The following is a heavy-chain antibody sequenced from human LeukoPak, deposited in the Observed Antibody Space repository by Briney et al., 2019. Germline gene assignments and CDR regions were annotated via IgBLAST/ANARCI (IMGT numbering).Heavy chain of an antibody. J-gene: IGHJ4*02. V-gene: IGHV3-21*04. CDR1: GFTFSRYS. CDR3: ARGATLGLFDY. Sequence: GGSLRLSCAASGFTFSRYSMNWVRQAPGEGLEWVSSISSSSSYIYYADSVKGRFTISRDNAKNSLYLQMNSLRAEDTAVYYCARGATLGLFDYWGQGTLVTVSS. CDR2: ISSSSSYI. D-gene: IGHD5-12*01.